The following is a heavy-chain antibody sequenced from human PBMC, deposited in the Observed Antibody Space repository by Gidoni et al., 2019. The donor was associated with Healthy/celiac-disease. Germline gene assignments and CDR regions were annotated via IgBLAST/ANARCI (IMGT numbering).Heavy chain of an antibody. Sequence: EVQMVESGGGVVRTGGSLRLSCAASGCTFDDDCMSWVRQAPGKGLEWVSGINCNGVSTGYADSGNGRCTISRDNAKNSLYLQMNSLRADDTALYACARDLGGFDYWGQGTLVTVSS. CDR3: ARDLGGFDY. J-gene: IGHJ4*02. CDR2: INCNGVST. D-gene: IGHD3-16*01. V-gene: IGHV3-20*01. CDR1: GCTFDDDC.